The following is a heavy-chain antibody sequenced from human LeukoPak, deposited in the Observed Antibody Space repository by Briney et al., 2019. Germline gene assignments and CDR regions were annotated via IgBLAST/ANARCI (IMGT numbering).Heavy chain of an antibody. Sequence: ASVRVSCKASGYTFTGYYMHWVRQAPGQGLEWLGRINPKTGGSNYAQNFQGRVTMTSDTSTTTAYMELGSLNSDDTAVYYCATLVSGINYWGQGTLVTVSS. D-gene: IGHD1-20*01. V-gene: IGHV1-2*06. J-gene: IGHJ4*02. CDR2: INPKTGGS. CDR1: GYTFTGYY. CDR3: ATLVSGINY.